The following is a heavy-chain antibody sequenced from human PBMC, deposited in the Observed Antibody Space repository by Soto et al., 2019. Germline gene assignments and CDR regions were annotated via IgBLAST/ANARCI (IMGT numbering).Heavy chain of an antibody. V-gene: IGHV4-31*03. Sequence: PSETLSLTCTVSGGSISSGGYYWSWIRQHPGKGLEWIGYIYYSGSTYYKPSLKSRVTISVDTSKNQFSLKQSSVTAADTAVYYCARDPYYYGSGSSSYWGQGTLVTVSS. CDR3: ARDPYYYGSGSSSY. J-gene: IGHJ4*02. D-gene: IGHD3-10*01. CDR1: GGSISSGGYY. CDR2: IYYSGST.